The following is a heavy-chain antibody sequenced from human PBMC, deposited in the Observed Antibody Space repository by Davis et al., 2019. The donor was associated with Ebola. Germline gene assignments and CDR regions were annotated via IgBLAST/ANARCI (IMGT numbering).Heavy chain of an antibody. J-gene: IGHJ4*02. V-gene: IGHV3-30*03. CDR1: GFTFRTYA. D-gene: IGHD5-18*01. CDR2: ISYNGYNQ. CDR3: ARGGWGVSGAMASFDY. Sequence: GESLKIPCAGSGFTFRTYAMHWVRQAPGKGLEWVAVISYNGYNQHYADPVKGRFTISRDNSKNTLYLEVNGLRPEDTAVYYCARGGWGVSGAMASFDYWGQGSLVTVSS.